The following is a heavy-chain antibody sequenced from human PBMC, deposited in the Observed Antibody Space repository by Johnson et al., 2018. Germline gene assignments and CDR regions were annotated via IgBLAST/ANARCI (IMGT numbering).Heavy chain of an antibody. CDR2: ISYDGFNK. V-gene: IGHV3-30*18. J-gene: IGHJ6*03. CDR3: AKALGAERYSHGYWYMDV. Sequence: LVESGGGVVQPGRSLRLSCAVSGFTFSNYGMHWVRQAPGKGLAWVAVISYDGFNKYYADSVKGRFTIPRDNSKNTLYRQMNSLRPEDRAVYYCAKALGAERYSHGYWYMDVWGKGTTVTVSS. CDR1: GFTFSNYG. D-gene: IGHD5-18*01.